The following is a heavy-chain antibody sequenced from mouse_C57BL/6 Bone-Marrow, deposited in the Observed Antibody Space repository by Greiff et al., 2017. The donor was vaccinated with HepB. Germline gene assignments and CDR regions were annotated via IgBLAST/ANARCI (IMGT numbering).Heavy chain of an antibody. CDR1: GFTFSSYG. CDR3: ARTSGYYYGSSFDY. J-gene: IGHJ2*01. D-gene: IGHD1-1*01. Sequence: EVQRVESGGDLVKPGGSLKLSCAASGFTFSSYGMSWVRQTPDKRLEWVATISSGGSYTYNPDSVKGRFTISRDNAKNTLYLQMSSLKSEDTAMYYCARTSGYYYGSSFDYWGQGTTLTVSS. V-gene: IGHV5-6*01. CDR2: ISSGGSYT.